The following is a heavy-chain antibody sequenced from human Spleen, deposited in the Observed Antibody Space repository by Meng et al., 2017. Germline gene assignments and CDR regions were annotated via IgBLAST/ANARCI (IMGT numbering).Heavy chain of an antibody. D-gene: IGHD6-13*01. V-gene: IGHV3-9*01. CDR2: ISWNSGTI. CDR1: GFTFDDYA. Sequence: GGSLRLSCAASGFTFDDYAMHWVRQAPGKGLEWVSGISWNSGTIGYADSVKGRFTISRDNAKNSLYLQMNSLRAEDTAVYYCARIWYTAAAGDYWGQGTLVTVSS. J-gene: IGHJ4*02. CDR3: ARIWYTAAAGDY.